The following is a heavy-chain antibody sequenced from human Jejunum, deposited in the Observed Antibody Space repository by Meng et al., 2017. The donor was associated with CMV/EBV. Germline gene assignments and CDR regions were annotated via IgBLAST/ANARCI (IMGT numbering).Heavy chain of an antibody. D-gene: IGHD1-26*01. Sequence: QITLKESGPTLLKPTETLTLTCTFSGFSLTTRGVGVGWIRQSPGKALECLALIYWDDDKRYSPSLRNRLTITKDTSKDQVVLTMTNMDPLDTATYYCARVMGDANSQDHTWGQGTLVTVSS. J-gene: IGHJ5*02. CDR1: GFSLTTRGVG. CDR3: ARVMGDANSQDHT. CDR2: IYWDDDK. V-gene: IGHV2-5*02.